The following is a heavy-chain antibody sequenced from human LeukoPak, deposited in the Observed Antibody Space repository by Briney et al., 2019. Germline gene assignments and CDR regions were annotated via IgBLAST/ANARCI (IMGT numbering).Heavy chain of an antibody. D-gene: IGHD3-3*01. Sequence: ASVKVSCKVSGFAFTEMSIHWVRQTPRKGLEWMGGFDPESGERVYAQSFRGRVTLSEDTSTDTAYMELSSLTSEDTAVYYCADFGVVKHWFDPWGQGTLVTVSS. CDR2: FDPESGER. J-gene: IGHJ5*02. CDR1: GFAFTEMS. V-gene: IGHV1-24*01. CDR3: ADFGVVKHWFDP.